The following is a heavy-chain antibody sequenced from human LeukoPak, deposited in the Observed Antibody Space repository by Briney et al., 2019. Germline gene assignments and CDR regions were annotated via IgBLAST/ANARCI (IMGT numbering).Heavy chain of an antibody. Sequence: PGGSLRLSCAASGFTFSSYGMHWVRQAPGKGLEWVAFIRYDGSNKYYADSVKGRFTISRDNSKNTLYLQINSLRAEDTAVYYCAKDKSDTPDNWFDPWGQGTLVTVSS. CDR1: GFTFSSYG. CDR3: AKDKSDTPDNWFDP. V-gene: IGHV3-30*02. J-gene: IGHJ5*02. CDR2: IRYDGSNK. D-gene: IGHD5-18*01.